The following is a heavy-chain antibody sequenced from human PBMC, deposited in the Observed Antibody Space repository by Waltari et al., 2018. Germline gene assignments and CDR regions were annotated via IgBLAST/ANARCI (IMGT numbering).Heavy chain of an antibody. D-gene: IGHD1-26*01. J-gene: IGHJ4*02. CDR2: IYYGGST. CDR1: KGSVTSYH. Sequence: QVQLQESGPGLVKPSETLSLTCSVSKGSVTSYHWRWIRQPPGKGLEWIGYIYYGGSTTYNPSLKSRVTISMDTSANQFSLKLSSVTAADTAIYYCAREGRRGSPDYWGQGTLVTVSS. V-gene: IGHV4-59*02. CDR3: AREGRRGSPDY.